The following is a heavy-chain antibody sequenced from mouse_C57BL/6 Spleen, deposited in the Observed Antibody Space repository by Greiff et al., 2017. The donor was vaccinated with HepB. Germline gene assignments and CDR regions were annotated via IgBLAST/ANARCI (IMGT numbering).Heavy chain of an antibody. D-gene: IGHD2-3*01. J-gene: IGHJ1*03. CDR1: GYTFTDYN. CDR3: ARGFDGYYVPRYFDV. Sequence: EVKLVESGPELVKPGASVKMSCKASGYTFTDYNMHWVKQSHGKSLEWIGYINPNNGGTSYNQKFKGKATLTVNKSSSTAYMELRSLTSEDSAVYYCARGFDGYYVPRYFDVWGTGTTVTVSS. V-gene: IGHV1-22*01. CDR2: INPNNGGT.